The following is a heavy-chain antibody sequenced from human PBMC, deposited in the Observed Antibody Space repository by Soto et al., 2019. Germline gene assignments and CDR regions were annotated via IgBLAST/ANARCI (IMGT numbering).Heavy chain of an antibody. V-gene: IGHV3-30-3*01. CDR3: ARDRRNYDSSGYYLNWFDP. J-gene: IGHJ5*02. CDR1: GFTFSSYA. Sequence: SCAASGFTFSSYAMHWVRQAPGKGLEWVAVISYDGSNKYYADSVKGRFTISRDNSKNTLYLQMNSLRAEDTAVYYCARDRRNYDSSGYYLNWFDPWGQGTLVTVSS. D-gene: IGHD3-22*01. CDR2: ISYDGSNK.